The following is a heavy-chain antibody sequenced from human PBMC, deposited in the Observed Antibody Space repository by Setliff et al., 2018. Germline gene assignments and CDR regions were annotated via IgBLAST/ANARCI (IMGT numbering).Heavy chain of an antibody. CDR1: GFTFSSYW. CDR3: AKDRYCGGGSCLKDFEY. V-gene: IGHV3-74*01. J-gene: IGHJ4*02. Sequence: PGGSLRLSCAASGFTFSSYWMHWVRQAPGKGLVWVSRINSDGSSTSYADSVKGRFTISRDNAKNTLFLQMNSLRAEDTAVYYCAKDRYCGGGSCLKDFEYWGQGTLVTVSS. CDR2: INSDGSST. D-gene: IGHD2-15*01.